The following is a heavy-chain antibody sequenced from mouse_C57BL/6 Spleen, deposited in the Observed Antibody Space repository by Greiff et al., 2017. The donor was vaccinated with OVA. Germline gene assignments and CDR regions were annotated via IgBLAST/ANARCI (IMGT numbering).Heavy chain of an antibody. V-gene: IGHV5-17*01. D-gene: IGHD1-1*01. Sequence: DVTLVESGGGLVKPGGSLKLSCAASGFTFSDYGMHWVRQAPEKGLEWVAYISSGSSTISYADTVKGRFTISRDNAKNTLFLQMTSLRSEDTAMYYCARDFYYGSSYGAYWGQGTLVTVSA. CDR3: ARDFYYGSSYGAY. CDR1: GFTFSDYG. J-gene: IGHJ3*01. CDR2: ISSGSSTI.